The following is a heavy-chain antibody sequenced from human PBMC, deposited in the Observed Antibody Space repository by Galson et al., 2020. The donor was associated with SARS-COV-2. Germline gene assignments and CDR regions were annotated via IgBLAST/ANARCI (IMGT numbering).Heavy chain of an antibody. V-gene: IGHV3-9*01. CDR1: GFTFDDYA. CDR3: ATFLPDCSGGSCWGGMDV. D-gene: IGHD2-15*01. J-gene: IGHJ6*02. Sequence: TGGSLRLSCAASGFTFDDYAMHWVRQAPGKGLEWVSGISWNSGSIGYADSVKGRFTISRDNAKNSLYLQMNSLRAEDTALYYCATFLPDCSGGSCWGGMDVWGQGTTVTVSS. CDR2: ISWNSGSI.